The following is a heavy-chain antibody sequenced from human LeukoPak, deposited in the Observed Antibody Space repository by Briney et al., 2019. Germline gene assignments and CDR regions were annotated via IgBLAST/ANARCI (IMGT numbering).Heavy chain of an antibody. CDR3: AKSGSRDWDYFEY. Sequence: GGSLRLSCAASGFTFSSYAMNWVRQAPGEGLEWVSTISGDGGATHYAGSVKGRFTISRANSKNTLFPQMNSLRAEDTAVYYCAKSGSRDWDYFEYWAREPWSPPP. CDR2: ISGDGGAT. V-gene: IGHV3-23*01. J-gene: IGHJ4*02. CDR1: GFTFSSYA. D-gene: IGHD6-19*01.